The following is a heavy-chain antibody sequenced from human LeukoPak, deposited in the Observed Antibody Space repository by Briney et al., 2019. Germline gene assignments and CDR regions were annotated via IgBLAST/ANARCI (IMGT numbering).Heavy chain of an antibody. Sequence: ASVKVSCKASGYTFTGYYMHWVRQAPGQGLEWMGWINPNSGGTNYAQKFQGRVTMTRDTSISTAYIELSRLRSDDTAVYYCARVGCSGGSCYYYYGMDVWGQGTTVTVSS. D-gene: IGHD2-15*01. J-gene: IGHJ6*02. CDR2: INPNSGGT. CDR3: ARVGCSGGSCYYYYGMDV. CDR1: GYTFTGYY. V-gene: IGHV1-2*02.